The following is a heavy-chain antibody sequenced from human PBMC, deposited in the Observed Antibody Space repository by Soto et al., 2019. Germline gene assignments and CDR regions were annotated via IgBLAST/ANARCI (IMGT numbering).Heavy chain of an antibody. J-gene: IGHJ3*02. CDR2: IYSGGST. CDR3: AHTTTWSFDI. D-gene: IGHD1-1*01. CDR1: GFTVSSNY. Sequence: EVQLVETGGGLIQPGGSLRLSCAASGFTVSSNYMSWVRQAPGKGLEWVSVIYSGGSTYYADSVKGRFTISKDNSKNTLYHKINSLRDNGTAVYYCAHTTTWSFDIWGQGTMVTVSS. V-gene: IGHV3-53*02.